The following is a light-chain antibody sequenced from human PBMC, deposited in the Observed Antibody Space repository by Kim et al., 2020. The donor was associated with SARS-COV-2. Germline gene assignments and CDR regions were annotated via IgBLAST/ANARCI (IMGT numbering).Light chain of an antibody. CDR2: GIS. CDR3: QQYNARPYT. Sequence: EIVMTQSPGTLSLSPGERATLSCRASQSVNSSLAWYQQKPGQAPRLLIHGISTRAPGLPARFSGSGSGSEFSLSISSLESEDFAVYYCQQYNARPYTFGQGTKLEI. CDR1: QSVNSS. J-gene: IGKJ2*01. V-gene: IGKV3-15*01.